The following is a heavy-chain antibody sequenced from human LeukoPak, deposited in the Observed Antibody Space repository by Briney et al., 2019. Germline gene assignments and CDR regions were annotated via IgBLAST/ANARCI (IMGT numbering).Heavy chain of an antibody. D-gene: IGHD4-23*01. Sequence: SGTLSLTCAVSGGSISSSNWWSWVRQPPGKGLEWIGEIYHSGRTNYNPSLKSRVTISVDKSKNQFSLKLSSVTAADTAVYYCARGSTSPDGGEYFQHWGQGTLVTVSS. CDR1: GGSISSSNW. V-gene: IGHV4-4*02. CDR3: ARGSTSPDGGEYFQH. J-gene: IGHJ1*01. CDR2: IYHSGRT.